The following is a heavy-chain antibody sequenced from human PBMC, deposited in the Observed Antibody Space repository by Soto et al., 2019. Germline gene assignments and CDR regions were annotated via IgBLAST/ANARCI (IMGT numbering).Heavy chain of an antibody. Sequence: PGGSLRLSCAASGFTFSSYGMHWVRQAPGKGLEWVAVISYDGSNKYYADSVKGRFTISRDNSKNTLCLQMNSLRAEDTAVYYCAKAFGFRFMSGYYDYWGQGTLVTVSS. CDR1: GFTFSSYG. J-gene: IGHJ4*02. CDR3: AKAFGFRFMSGYYDY. V-gene: IGHV3-30*18. CDR2: ISYDGSNK. D-gene: IGHD3-3*01.